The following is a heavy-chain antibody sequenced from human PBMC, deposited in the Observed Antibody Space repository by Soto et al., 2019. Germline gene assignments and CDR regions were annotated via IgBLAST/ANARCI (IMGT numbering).Heavy chain of an antibody. CDR2: MNPNSGNT. V-gene: IGHV1-8*01. Sequence: ASVKVSCKASGYTFTSYDINWVRQATGQGLEWMGWMNPNSGNTGYAQKFQGRVTMTRNTSISTAYMELSSLRSEDTAVYYCARGHEPDFWSGHWRRGGWLDPWGQGTLVTVYS. CDR1: GYTFTSYD. D-gene: IGHD3-3*01. J-gene: IGHJ5*02. CDR3: ARGHEPDFWSGHWRRGGWLDP.